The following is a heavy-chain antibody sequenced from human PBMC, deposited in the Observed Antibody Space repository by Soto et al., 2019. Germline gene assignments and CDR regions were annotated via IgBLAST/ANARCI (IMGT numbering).Heavy chain of an antibody. CDR3: ARAHYGDYGYGMDV. J-gene: IGHJ6*02. CDR2: IYHSGST. Sequence: PSETLSLTCTVSGGSVSSGSYYWSWIRQPPGKGLEWIGYIYHSGSTYYNPSLKSRVTISVDRSKNQFSLKLSSVTAADTAVYYCARAHYGDYGYGMDVWGQGTTVTVS. D-gene: IGHD4-17*01. CDR1: GGSVSSGSYY. V-gene: IGHV4-30-2*01.